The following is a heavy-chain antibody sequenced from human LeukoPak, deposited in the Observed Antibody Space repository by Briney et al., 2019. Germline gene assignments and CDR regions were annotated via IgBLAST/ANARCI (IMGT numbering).Heavy chain of an antibody. Sequence: SETLSLTCTVSGGSISSYNWSWIRQPPGKGLEWIGYIYYSGSTNYNPSLKSRVTISVDTSKNQFSLKLSSVTAADTAVYYCARSYSSGWYSAGGYYFDYWGREPWSPSPQ. CDR3: ARSYSSGWYSAGGYYFDY. D-gene: IGHD6-19*01. J-gene: IGHJ4*02. V-gene: IGHV4-59*08. CDR2: IYYSGST. CDR1: GGSISSYN.